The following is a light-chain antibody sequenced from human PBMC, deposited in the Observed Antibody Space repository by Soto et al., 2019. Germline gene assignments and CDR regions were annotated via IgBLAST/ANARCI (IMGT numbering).Light chain of an antibody. Sequence: QSALTQPPSVSGSPGQSVTISCTGTSGDVGTYNRVSWYQQPPGTAPKLMIYEVTNRPSGVPDRFSGSKSGNTASLTISGLQAEDEAEYYCSSYTSSTTVVFGGGTKLTVL. CDR1: SGDVGTYNR. CDR2: EVT. V-gene: IGLV2-18*02. CDR3: SSYTSSTTVV. J-gene: IGLJ2*01.